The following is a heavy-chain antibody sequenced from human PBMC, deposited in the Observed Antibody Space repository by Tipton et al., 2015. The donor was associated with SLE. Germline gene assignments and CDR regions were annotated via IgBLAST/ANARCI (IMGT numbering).Heavy chain of an antibody. V-gene: IGHV4-59*01. J-gene: IGHJ2*01. CDR1: GASITNYY. CDR3: ARGGASSKYFDL. Sequence: SLTCTVSGASITNYYWSWIRQPPGKGLEWIAFIHYSGATNYNPSLKSRVTISVDTSKNQFSLKVTSVTAADTAVYYCARGGASSKYFDLWGRGTLLTVSS. D-gene: IGHD6-6*01. CDR2: IHYSGAT.